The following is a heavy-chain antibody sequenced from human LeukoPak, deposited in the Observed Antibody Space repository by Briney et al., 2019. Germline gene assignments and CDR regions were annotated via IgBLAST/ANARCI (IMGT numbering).Heavy chain of an antibody. V-gene: IGHV4-34*01. Sequence: PSETLSLTCAVYGESLNGHYWSWIRQSPGKGLGWIGEGSERGGTKFNPSLKSRVTISADTSKNQFSLKLSSVTAADTAVYYCARVHTVGDEWELVLAFDIWGQGTMVTVSS. CDR2: GSERGGT. J-gene: IGHJ3*02. CDR3: ARVHTVGDEWELVLAFDI. CDR1: GESLNGHY. D-gene: IGHD1-26*01.